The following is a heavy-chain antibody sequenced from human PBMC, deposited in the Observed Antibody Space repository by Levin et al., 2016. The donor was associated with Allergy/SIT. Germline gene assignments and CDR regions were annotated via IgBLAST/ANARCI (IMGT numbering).Heavy chain of an antibody. Sequence: RQMPGKGLEWIGEINHSGSTNYNPSLKSRVTISVDTSKNQFSLKLSSVTAADTAVYYCARGGVLTGYYKRYYGMDVWGQGTTVTVSS. CDR3: ARGGVLTGYYKRYYGMDV. D-gene: IGHD3-9*01. CDR2: INHSGST. V-gene: IGHV4-34*01. J-gene: IGHJ6*02.